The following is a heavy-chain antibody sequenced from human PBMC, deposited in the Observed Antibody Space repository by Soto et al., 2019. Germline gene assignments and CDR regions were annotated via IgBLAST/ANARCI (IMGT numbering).Heavy chain of an antibody. Sequence: GGSLRLSCAASGFTFSSYWMSWVRQAPGKGLEWVANIKQDGSEKEYVGSVRGRFTISRDNAKNSLYLQIDSLRAEDTAVYYCARVVRGYNDGLSYFDYWGQGTLVTVSP. CDR1: GFTFSSYW. CDR3: ARVVRGYNDGLSYFDY. V-gene: IGHV3-7*03. J-gene: IGHJ4*02. CDR2: IKQDGSEK. D-gene: IGHD5-18*01.